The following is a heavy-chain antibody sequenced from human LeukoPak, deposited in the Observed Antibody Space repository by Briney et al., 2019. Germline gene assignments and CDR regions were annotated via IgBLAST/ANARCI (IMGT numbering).Heavy chain of an antibody. D-gene: IGHD2-8*01. CDR2: IKQDGSEK. Sequence: GGSLRLSCAASGFTFSNYWMSWVRQAPGKGLEWVANIKQDGSEKYYVDSVKGRFIISRDNAKNSLYLQMNSLRAEDTAVYYCASFSGYAGFSAHFDYWGQGTLVTVS. CDR3: ASFSGYAGFSAHFDY. V-gene: IGHV3-7*01. J-gene: IGHJ4*02. CDR1: GFTFSNYW.